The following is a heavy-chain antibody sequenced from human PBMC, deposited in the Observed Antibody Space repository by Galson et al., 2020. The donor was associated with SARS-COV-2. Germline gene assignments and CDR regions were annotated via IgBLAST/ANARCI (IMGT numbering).Heavy chain of an antibody. J-gene: IGHJ4*02. CDR2: IYYSGST. CDR1: GGSISSGDYY. V-gene: IGHV4-30-4*01. Sequence: SETLSLTCTVSGGSISSGDYYWSWIRQPPGKGLEWIGYIYYSGSTYYNPSLKSRVTISVDTSKNQFSLKLSSVTAADTAVYYCARVATVTSRFDYWGQGTLVTVSS. CDR3: ARVATVTSRFDY. D-gene: IGHD4-17*01.